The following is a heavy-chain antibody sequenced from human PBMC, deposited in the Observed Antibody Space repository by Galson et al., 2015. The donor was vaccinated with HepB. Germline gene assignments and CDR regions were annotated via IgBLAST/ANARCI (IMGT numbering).Heavy chain of an antibody. V-gene: IGHV3-23*01. CDR2: ISVRGGT. CDR3: ARGSFGDYDY. J-gene: IGHJ4*02. D-gene: IGHD4-17*01. Sequence: SLRLSCAASGFTFSNYAMSWVRQAPGKGLDWVSAISVRGGTYYADSVKGRFTISRDNSKNTLYMQMNGLRAADTALYYCARGSFGDYDYWGQGTLVTVSS. CDR1: GFTFSNYA.